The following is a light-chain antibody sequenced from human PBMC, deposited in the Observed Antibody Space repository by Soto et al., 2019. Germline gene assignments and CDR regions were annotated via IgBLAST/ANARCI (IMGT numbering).Light chain of an antibody. V-gene: IGKV1-5*03. CDR1: QSISTW. J-gene: IGKJ2*01. CDR3: QQYKSYSHT. CDR2: KAS. Sequence: DIQMTQSPSTLSASVGDRVTITCRARQSISTWLAWFQQKPGKAPNLLIYKASTLERGVPLRFSGSGSGTEFTLTISSLQPDDFATYYCQQYKSYSHTFGQGTKLEIK.